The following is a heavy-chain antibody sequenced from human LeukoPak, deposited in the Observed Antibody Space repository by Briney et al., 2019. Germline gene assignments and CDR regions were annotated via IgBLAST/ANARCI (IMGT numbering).Heavy chain of an antibody. V-gene: IGHV3-23*01. Sequence: GGSLRLSCAASGFTFSSYAMSWVRQAPGKGLEWVSAISGSGGSTYYADSVKGRFTISRDNSKDTLYLQMNSLRAEDTAVYYCAKDHCSGGSCYYFDYWGQGTLVTVSS. CDR2: ISGSGGST. J-gene: IGHJ4*02. CDR1: GFTFSSYA. CDR3: AKDHCSGGSCYYFDY. D-gene: IGHD2-15*01.